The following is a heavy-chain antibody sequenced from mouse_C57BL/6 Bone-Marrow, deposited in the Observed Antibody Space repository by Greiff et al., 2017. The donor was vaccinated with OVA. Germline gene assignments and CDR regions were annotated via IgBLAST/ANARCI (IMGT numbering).Heavy chain of an antibody. CDR3: ARRAYYSNYDYFDY. V-gene: IGHV1-61*01. CDR1: GYTFTSYW. D-gene: IGHD2-5*01. CDR2: IYPSDSET. J-gene: IGHJ2*01. Sequence: VQLQQPGAELVRPGSSVKLSCKASGYTFTSYWMDWVKQRPGQGLEWIGNIYPSDSETHYNQKFKDKATLTVDKSSSTAYMQLSSLTSEDSAVYYCARRAYYSNYDYFDYWGQGTTLTVSS.